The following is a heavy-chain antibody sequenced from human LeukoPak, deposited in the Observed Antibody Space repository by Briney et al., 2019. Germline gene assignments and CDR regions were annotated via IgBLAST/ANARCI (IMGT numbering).Heavy chain of an antibody. D-gene: IGHD4/OR15-4a*01. V-gene: IGHV4-59*01. Sequence: SETLSLTCSVSGGSISSYYWSWIRQPPGKGLEWAGYIYYSGSTNYNASLKSRVTITVDTSKNQFYLKLTSATAADTAVYYCAGDNGANGGSWDYWGQGTLVTVTS. CDR2: IYYSGST. J-gene: IGHJ4*02. CDR3: AGDNGANGGSWDY. CDR1: GGSISSYY.